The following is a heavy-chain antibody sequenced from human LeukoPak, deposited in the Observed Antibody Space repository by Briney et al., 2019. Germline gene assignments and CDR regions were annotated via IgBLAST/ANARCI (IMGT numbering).Heavy chain of an antibody. CDR2: ISGSGGST. D-gene: IGHD2-15*01. V-gene: IGHV3-23*01. CDR3: AKDGGGYCSAGSCYPEY. CDR1: GFTFSSYA. J-gene: IGHJ4*02. Sequence: GRSLRLSCAASGFTFSSYAMSWVRQAPGKVQEWVSAISGSGGSTYYADSVKGRFTISRDNSKNTLYLQMNSLRAEDTAVYYCAKDGGGYCSAGSCYPEYWGQGSLVTVSS.